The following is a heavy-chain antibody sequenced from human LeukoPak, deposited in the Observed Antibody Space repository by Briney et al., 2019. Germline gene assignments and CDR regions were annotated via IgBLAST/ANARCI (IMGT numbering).Heavy chain of an antibody. CDR3: ARARYFDWLLYKTYYYGMDV. V-gene: IGHV1-8*01. J-gene: IGHJ6*02. CDR2: MNPNSGNT. D-gene: IGHD3-9*01. Sequence: ASVKVSCKASGYTFTSHDINWVRQATGQGLEWMGWMNPNSGNTGYAQKFQGRVTMTRNTSISTAYMELSSLRSEDTAVYYCARARYFDWLLYKTYYYGMDVWGQGTTATVSS. CDR1: GYTFTSHD.